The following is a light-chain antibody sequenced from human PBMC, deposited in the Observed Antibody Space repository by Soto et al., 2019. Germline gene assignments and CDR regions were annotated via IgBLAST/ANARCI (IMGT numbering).Light chain of an antibody. CDR2: DAS. Sequence: EIVLTQSPGTLSLSPGERATLSCRASQSVTSTYLAWYQQKGGQAPRLLIYDASNRATGIPARFSGSGSGTDFTLTISSLEPEDFAVYYCQQRSNWPPITFGQGTRLEIK. J-gene: IGKJ5*01. CDR1: QSVTSTY. CDR3: QQRSNWPPIT. V-gene: IGKV3-11*01.